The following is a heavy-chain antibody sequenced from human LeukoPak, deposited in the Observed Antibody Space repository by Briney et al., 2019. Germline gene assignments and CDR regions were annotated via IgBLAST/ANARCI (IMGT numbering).Heavy chain of an antibody. V-gene: IGHV4-59*02. CDR1: GVSVSTSH. J-gene: IGHJ4*02. D-gene: IGHD2/OR15-2a*01. CDR2: LSYTGKT. Sequence: SETLSLTCNVSGVSVSTSHWNWIRQRPGKGLEWIGCLSYTGKTDYNPSLKSRVSISLGSSNNHFSLRLTSVTAADTAVYYCSEGYFEPFDHWGQGILVTVSS. CDR3: SEGYFEPFDH.